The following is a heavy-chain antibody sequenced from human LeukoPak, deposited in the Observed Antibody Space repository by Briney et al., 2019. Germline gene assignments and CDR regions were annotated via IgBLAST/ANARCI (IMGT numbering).Heavy chain of an antibody. V-gene: IGHV3-43*02. D-gene: IGHD4-23*01. Sequence: PGGSLRLSCAASGFTLVDYAMAWFRQAPGKGLEWVAFITGDGRNTYYADSVEGRFTIPRDNSKHSLYLQMNSLSLKDSAFYYGAIPSGGGWVPLDYWDQGTLVTVSS. CDR1: GFTLVDYA. CDR3: AIPSGGGWVPLDY. CDR2: ITGDGRNT. J-gene: IGHJ4*02.